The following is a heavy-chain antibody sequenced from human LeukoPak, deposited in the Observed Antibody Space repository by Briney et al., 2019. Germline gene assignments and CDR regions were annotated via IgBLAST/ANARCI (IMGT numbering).Heavy chain of an antibody. V-gene: IGHV4-59*08. Sequence: SETLSLTCTVSGGSISSYSWSWIPQPPGKGLEWIGYIYYRGSTNYNPSLKSRVTISVDTSKNQFSLKLSSVTAAYTAVYYCARRSTCGGVMGNRDNWFDLWGQGTLVTVSS. CDR1: GGSISSYS. CDR2: IYYRGST. D-gene: IGHD3-16*01. CDR3: ARRSTCGGVMGNRDNWFDL. J-gene: IGHJ5*02.